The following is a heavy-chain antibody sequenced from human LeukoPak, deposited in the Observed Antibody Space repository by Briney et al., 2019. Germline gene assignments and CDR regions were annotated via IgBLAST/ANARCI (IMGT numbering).Heavy chain of an antibody. Sequence: PGGSLRLSCAASGFSFSTYWMHWVRQVPGTGPVWVSRTNADGSITDYTDSVKGRFTISRDNAKDTLYLQMNSLRAEDTAVYYCARPFYYDTNGGEGMDVWGQGTTVTVSS. J-gene: IGHJ6*02. CDR2: TNADGSIT. D-gene: IGHD2-8*01. CDR1: GFSFSTYW. V-gene: IGHV3-74*01. CDR3: ARPFYYDTNGGEGMDV.